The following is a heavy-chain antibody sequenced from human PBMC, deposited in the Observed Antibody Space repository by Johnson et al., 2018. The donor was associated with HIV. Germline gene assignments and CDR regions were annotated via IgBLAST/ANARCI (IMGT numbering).Heavy chain of an antibody. J-gene: IGHJ3*02. CDR1: GFTFSNAW. CDR2: ISYDGSNK. Sequence: HVQLVESGGGLVKPGGSLRLSCAASGFTFSNAWMSWVRQAPGKGLEWVAFISYDGSNKYYADYVKGRFTISIDNSKNTLYLQMNSLVAEDTAVYYFAKAGLGFCTNGICFMSDAFDIWGQGTMVTVSS. D-gene: IGHD2-8*01. CDR3: AKAGLGFCTNGICFMSDAFDI. V-gene: IGHV3-30*18.